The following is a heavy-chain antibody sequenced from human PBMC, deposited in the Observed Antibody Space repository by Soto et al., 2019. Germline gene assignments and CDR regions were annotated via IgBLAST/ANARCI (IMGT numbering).Heavy chain of an antibody. CDR3: ARASSGYDLGDDF. Sequence: PGGSLRLSCEASGFDFGDYSFHWVRQAPGKGLEWISYISFSSQTIYYADSVKGRFTVSRDNARKSLYPQMNTLRVEDTAVYYCARASSGYDLGDDFWGQGTLVTVSS. V-gene: IGHV3-48*01. CDR1: GFDFGDYS. J-gene: IGHJ4*02. CDR2: ISFSSQTI. D-gene: IGHD5-12*01.